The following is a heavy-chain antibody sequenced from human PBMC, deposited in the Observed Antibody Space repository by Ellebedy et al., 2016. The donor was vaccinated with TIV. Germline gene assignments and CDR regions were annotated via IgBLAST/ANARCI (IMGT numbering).Heavy chain of an antibody. Sequence: ASVKVSCKASGYTFTSYYMHWVRQAPGQGLEWMGIINPSGGSTSYAQKFQGRVTITADKSTSTAYMELSSLRPEDTAVYYCARGENLGGDYSWFDPWGQGTLVTVSS. V-gene: IGHV1-46*01. CDR3: ARGENLGGDYSWFDP. CDR2: INPSGGST. CDR1: GYTFTSYY. D-gene: IGHD2-21*02. J-gene: IGHJ5*02.